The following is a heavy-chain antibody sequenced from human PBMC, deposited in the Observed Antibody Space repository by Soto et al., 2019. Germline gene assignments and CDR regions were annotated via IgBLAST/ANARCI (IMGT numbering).Heavy chain of an antibody. V-gene: IGHV4-4*02. CDR3: ARTYYYDSSGYYYWGYYYGMDV. J-gene: IGHJ6*02. Sequence: SETLSLTCAVSGGSISSSNWWSWVRQPPGKGLEWIGEIYHSGSTNYNPSLKSRVTISVDKSKNQFSLKLSSVTAADTAVYYCARTYYYDSSGYYYWGYYYGMDVWGQGTMVTVSS. D-gene: IGHD3-22*01. CDR1: GGSISSSNW. CDR2: IYHSGST.